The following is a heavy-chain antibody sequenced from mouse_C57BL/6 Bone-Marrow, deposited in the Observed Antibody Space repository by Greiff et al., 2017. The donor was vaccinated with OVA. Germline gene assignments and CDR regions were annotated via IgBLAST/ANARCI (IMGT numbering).Heavy chain of an antibody. CDR3: ARASYFDV. V-gene: IGHV7-3*01. D-gene: IGHD6-1*01. Sequence: EVMLVESGGGLVQPGGSLSLSCAASGFTFTDYYMSWVRQPPGKALEWLGFFRNKANGYTTEYSSSVKGRFTISRDNSQSILYLQMNALRAEDSATYYCARASYFDVWGTGTTVTVSS. CDR2: FRNKANGYTT. CDR1: GFTFTDYY. J-gene: IGHJ1*03.